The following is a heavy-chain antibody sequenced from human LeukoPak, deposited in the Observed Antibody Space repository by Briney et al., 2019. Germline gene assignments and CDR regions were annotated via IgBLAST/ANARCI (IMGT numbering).Heavy chain of an antibody. CDR2: IIPIFGTA. CDR3: ARDSYGDDLRGDY. V-gene: IGHV1-69*13. J-gene: IGHJ4*02. CDR1: GGTFSSYA. Sequence: SVKVSCKASGGTFSSYAISWVRQAPGQGLEWMGGIIPIFGTANYAQKFQGRVTITADESTSTAYMELSSLRSEDTAVYYCARDSYGDDLRGDYWGQGTLVTVPS. D-gene: IGHD4-17*01.